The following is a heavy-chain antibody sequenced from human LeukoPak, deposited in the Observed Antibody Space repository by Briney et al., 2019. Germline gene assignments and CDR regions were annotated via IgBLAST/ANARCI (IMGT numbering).Heavy chain of an antibody. Sequence: REGSLRLSCAASGFTFSSYSMNWVRQAPGKGLEWVSSISSSSSYIYYADSVKGRFTISRDNAKNLLYLQMNSLRAEDTAVYYCARVLSAAGFDFDYWGQGTLVTVSS. V-gene: IGHV3-21*01. J-gene: IGHJ4*02. CDR2: ISSSSSYI. CDR1: GFTFSSYS. CDR3: ARVLSAAGFDFDY. D-gene: IGHD3-10*01.